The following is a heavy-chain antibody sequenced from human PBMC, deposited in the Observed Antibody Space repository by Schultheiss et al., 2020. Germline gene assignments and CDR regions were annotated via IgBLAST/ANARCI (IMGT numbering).Heavy chain of an antibody. V-gene: IGHV1-24*01. CDR1: GYTFTGYY. Sequence: AAVKVSCKASGYTFTGYYMHWVRQAPGKGLEWMGGFDPEDGETIYAQKFQGRVTMTEDTSTDTAYMELSSLRSEDTAVYYCATVGGSWYNKHPPPADADYYYYGMDVWGQGTTVTVSS. D-gene: IGHD6-13*01. J-gene: IGHJ6*02. CDR2: FDPEDGET. CDR3: ATVGGSWYNKHPPPADADYYYYGMDV.